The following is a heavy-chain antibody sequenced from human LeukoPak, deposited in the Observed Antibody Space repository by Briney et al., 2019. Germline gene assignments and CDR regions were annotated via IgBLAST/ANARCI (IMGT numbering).Heavy chain of an antibody. Sequence: PGGSLRLSCAASGFTFSNYCMHWVRHIPGKGLVWVSRICPDGTVTNYADSVKGRFTISRDNAKNMVSLQMNSLRADDTAVYYCVRDFRSADYWGQGILVTVSS. CDR3: VRDFRSADY. J-gene: IGHJ4*02. CDR1: GFTFSNYC. V-gene: IGHV3-74*01. CDR2: ICPDGTVT.